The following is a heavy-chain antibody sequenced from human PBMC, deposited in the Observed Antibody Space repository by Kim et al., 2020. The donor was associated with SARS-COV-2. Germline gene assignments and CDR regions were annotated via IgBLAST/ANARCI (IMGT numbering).Heavy chain of an antibody. CDR3: ARKFLGLQLDS. CDR1: GGSFSDYH. Sequence: SETLSLTCAVYGGSFSDYHWTWIRQTPEKGLEWIGEVNYSGGTKSNPSLRGRVSMSVDTSKSQFSLRLTSVTAADTAVYYCARKFLGLQLDSLGQGTLVT. V-gene: IGHV4-34*01. D-gene: IGHD1-1*01. CDR2: VNYSGGT. J-gene: IGHJ4*02.